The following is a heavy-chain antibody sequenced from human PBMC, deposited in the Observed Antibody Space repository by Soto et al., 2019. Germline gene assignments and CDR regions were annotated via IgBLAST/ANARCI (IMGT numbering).Heavy chain of an antibody. CDR2: INSNSGGT. D-gene: IGHD6-13*01. Sequence: QVQLVQSEAEVKKPGASVKVSCKASGYTFTDYYIHWVRQAPGQGLEWMGWINSNSGGTLYAQKFQGRVTLTRDTSITTAHMELSSLKSDDTAVYYWGRASADEAGLGMDVWGQGTTVTVSS. CDR3: GRASADEAGLGMDV. V-gene: IGHV1-2*02. J-gene: IGHJ6*02. CDR1: GYTFTDYY.